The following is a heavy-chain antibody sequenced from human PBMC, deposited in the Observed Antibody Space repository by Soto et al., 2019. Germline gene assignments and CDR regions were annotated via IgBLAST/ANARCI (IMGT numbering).Heavy chain of an antibody. CDR1: GGSISSYY. J-gene: IGHJ4*02. D-gene: IGHD3-22*01. Sequence: SETLSLTCTVSGGSISSYYWSWIRQPPGKGLEWIGYIYYSGSTNYNPSLKSRVTISVDTSKNQFSLKLSSVTAADTAVYYCARHDSSGYYPYYFDYWGQGTLVTVSS. V-gene: IGHV4-59*08. CDR2: IYYSGST. CDR3: ARHDSSGYYPYYFDY.